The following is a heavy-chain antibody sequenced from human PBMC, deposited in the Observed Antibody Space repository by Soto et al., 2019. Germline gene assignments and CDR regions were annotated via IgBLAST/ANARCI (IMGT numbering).Heavy chain of an antibody. V-gene: IGHV3-23*01. Sequence: PGGSLRLSCAASGFTFSSYAMNWVRQAPGKGLEWVSGISGSGGSTYYPDSVQGRFIISRDNSENTVYLQMSSLRVEDTAVYYCAKAWCWIDAAFDIWGQGTMVTVSS. CDR2: ISGSGGST. CDR1: GFTFSSYA. J-gene: IGHJ3*02. D-gene: IGHD1-1*01. CDR3: AKAWCWIDAAFDI.